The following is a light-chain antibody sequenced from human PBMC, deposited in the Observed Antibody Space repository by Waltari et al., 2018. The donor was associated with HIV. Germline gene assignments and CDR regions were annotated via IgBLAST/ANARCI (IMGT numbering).Light chain of an antibody. J-gene: IGLJ3*02. CDR3: ATWDDTLDGPV. CDR2: SNS. Sequence: QSVLTQSPSASGTPGQRVTISCSGGTSNIGSNSVSWYQQVPGTAPQLFMFSNSLRPSGVPYRFSGSKSGTSASLAISWLQSEDEADYFCATWDDTLDGPVFGGGSRLIVL. CDR1: TSNIGSNS. V-gene: IGLV1-44*01.